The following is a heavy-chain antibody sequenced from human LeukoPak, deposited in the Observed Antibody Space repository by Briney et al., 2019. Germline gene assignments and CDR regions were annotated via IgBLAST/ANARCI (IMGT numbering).Heavy chain of an antibody. CDR1: GGSISSYY. V-gene: IGHV4-59*01. J-gene: IGHJ4*02. CDR2: IYYSGST. Sequence: SETLSLTCTASGGSISSYYWSWIRQPPGKGLEWIGYIYYSGSTNYNPSLKSRVTISVDTPKNQFSLKLSSVTAADTAVYYCVGGIAVAGTPLDYWGQGTLVTVSS. CDR3: VGGIAVAGTPLDY. D-gene: IGHD6-19*01.